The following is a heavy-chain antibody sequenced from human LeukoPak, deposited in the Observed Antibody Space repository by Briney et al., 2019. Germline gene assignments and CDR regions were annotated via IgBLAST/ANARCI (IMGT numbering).Heavy chain of an antibody. Sequence: PSETLSLTCTVSGGSISSYYWSWIRRPPGKGLEWIGYIYFSGSTNYNPSLKSRVTISVDTSKNQFSLKLSSVTAADTAVYYCARGGWSLDYWGQGTLVTVSS. CDR1: GGSISSYY. CDR2: IYFSGST. CDR3: ARGGWSLDY. J-gene: IGHJ4*02. V-gene: IGHV4-59*01. D-gene: IGHD6-19*01.